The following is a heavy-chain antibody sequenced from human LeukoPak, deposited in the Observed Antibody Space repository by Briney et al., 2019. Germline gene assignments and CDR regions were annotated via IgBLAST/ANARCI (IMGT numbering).Heavy chain of an antibody. CDR1: GYSFTSYW. CDR3: ATHQVGATTEDDASDI. Sequence: GESLKISCKGSGYSFTSYWIGWVRQMPGKGLEWMGIIYPGDSDTRYSPSFQGQVTISADKSISTAYLQWSSLKASDTAMYYCATHQVGATTEDDASDIWGQGTMVTVSS. CDR2: IYPGDSDT. V-gene: IGHV5-51*01. J-gene: IGHJ3*02. D-gene: IGHD1-26*01.